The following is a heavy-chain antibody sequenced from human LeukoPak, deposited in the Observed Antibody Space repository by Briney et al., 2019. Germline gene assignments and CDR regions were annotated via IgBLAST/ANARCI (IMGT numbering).Heavy chain of an antibody. CDR3: ARSYDYDILTGYEYYFDY. V-gene: IGHV1-18*01. D-gene: IGHD3-9*01. CDR2: ISAYNGNT. CDR1: GYTFTSYG. J-gene: IGHJ4*02. Sequence: ASVKVSCKASGYTFTSYGISWVRQVPGQGLEWMGWISAYNGNTNYAQKLQGRVTMTTDTSMSTAYMELRSLRSDDTAVYYCARSYDYDILTGYEYYFDYWGQGTLVTVSS.